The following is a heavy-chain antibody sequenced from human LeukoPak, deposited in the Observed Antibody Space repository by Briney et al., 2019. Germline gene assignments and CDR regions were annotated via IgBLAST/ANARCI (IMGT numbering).Heavy chain of an antibody. V-gene: IGHV4-39*07. CDR1: GGSISSSSYY. J-gene: IGHJ3*02. Sequence: SETLSLTCTVSGGSISSSSYYWGWIRQPPGKGLEWIGSIYYSGSTYYNPSLKSRVTISVDTSKNQFSLKLSSVTAADTAVYYCARVVVVAASLEAFDIWGQGTMVTVSS. CDR3: ARVVVVAASLEAFDI. CDR2: IYYSGST. D-gene: IGHD2-15*01.